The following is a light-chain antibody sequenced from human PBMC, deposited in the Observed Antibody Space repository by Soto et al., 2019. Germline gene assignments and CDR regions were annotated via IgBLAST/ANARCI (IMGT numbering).Light chain of an antibody. J-gene: IGKJ1*01. CDR2: DAS. V-gene: IGKV1-5*01. CDR3: QQLNSYRT. CDR1: QTISSW. Sequence: DIQMSQSPSTLSGSVGDRVTITCRVSQTISSWLAWYQQKPGKAPTLLIYDASTLESGVPSRFSGSGFGTDFTLTISTLQPEDSATHYCQQLNSYRTFGQGTKVDIK.